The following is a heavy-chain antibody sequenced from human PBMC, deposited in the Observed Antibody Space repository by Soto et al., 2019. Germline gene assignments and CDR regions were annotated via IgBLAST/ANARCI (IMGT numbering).Heavy chain of an antibody. Sequence: GGSLRLSCAASGFTFSDYYMSWVRQAPGKGLEWISVIYRGRATYYADSVRGRFTISRDNAANSLFLRMASLRAEDTATYYCTRDPNLYCVGADCYVYWGQGTPVTVSS. J-gene: IGHJ4*02. D-gene: IGHD2-21*01. CDR1: GFTFSDYY. CDR3: TRDPNLYCVGADCYVY. V-gene: IGHV3-66*01. CDR2: IYRGRAT.